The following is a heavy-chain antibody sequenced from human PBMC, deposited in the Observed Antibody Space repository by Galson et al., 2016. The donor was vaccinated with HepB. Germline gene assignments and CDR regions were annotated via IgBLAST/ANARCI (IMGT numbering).Heavy chain of an antibody. V-gene: IGHV4-61*01. J-gene: IGHJ6*02. Sequence: ETLSLTCTVSGGSVSSGSHYWSWIRQPPGKGPEWIGYIFYTGSTSYNPSLKSRVTISVDTSRNQFSRNLNSVTAADTAVDYCARALIAAAWRGSAMDVWGQGNTVTVSS. D-gene: IGHD6-13*01. CDR2: IFYTGST. CDR1: GGSVSSGSHY. CDR3: ARALIAAAWRGSAMDV.